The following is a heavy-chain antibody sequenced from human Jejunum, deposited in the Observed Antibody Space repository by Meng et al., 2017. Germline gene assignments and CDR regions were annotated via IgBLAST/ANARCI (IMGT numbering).Heavy chain of an antibody. V-gene: IGHV4-4*02. Sequence: QLQLQGPCTGLVTPSGTLSLACAVSGPSVHNPNWYSCVRQPPEKGLGWIGEIFHTGSTNYNPSLKSRVTISIDKSKTLLSLNLRSVTAADTAVYYCAKAAAYNPDYWGQGTLVTVSS. J-gene: IGHJ4*02. CDR2: IFHTGST. CDR1: GPSVHNPNW. CDR3: AKAAAYNPDY. D-gene: IGHD5-24*01.